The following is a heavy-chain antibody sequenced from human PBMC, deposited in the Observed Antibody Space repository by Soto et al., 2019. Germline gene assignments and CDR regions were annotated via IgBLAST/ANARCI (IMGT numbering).Heavy chain of an antibody. V-gene: IGHV1-18*01. CDR2: ISAYNGNT. CDR3: ARDPMTGSGTHYGMDV. Sequence: ASVKVSCKAYGGTFISYAISWVRQAPGQGLEWMGWISAYNGNTNYAQKLQGRVTMTTDTSTSTAYMELRSLRSDDTAVYYCARDPMTGSGTHYGMDVWGQGTTVTVSS. CDR1: GGTFISYA. D-gene: IGHD1-1*01. J-gene: IGHJ6*02.